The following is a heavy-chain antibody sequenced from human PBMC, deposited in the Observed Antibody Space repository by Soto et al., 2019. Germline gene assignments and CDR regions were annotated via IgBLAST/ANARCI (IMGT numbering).Heavy chain of an antibody. Sequence: GGSLRLSCAASGFSVRSSQMSWVRQAPGKGLEWVSIIFSDGTTHYGVSVKGRFTISRDSARNTVYLQMNGLRVDDTAVYYCGRGSSNWAYYFDFWGQGTLVTVSS. V-gene: IGHV3-53*01. J-gene: IGHJ4*02. CDR1: GFSVRSSQ. CDR2: IFSDGTT. D-gene: IGHD6-13*01. CDR3: GRGSSNWAYYFDF.